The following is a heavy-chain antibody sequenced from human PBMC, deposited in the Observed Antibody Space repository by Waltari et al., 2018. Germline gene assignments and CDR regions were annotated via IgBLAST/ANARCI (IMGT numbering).Heavy chain of an antibody. CDR2: WYRSGST. D-gene: IGHD6-13*01. V-gene: IGHV4-38-2*01. CDR3: ARVSSSWYLGDYFYYGVDV. J-gene: IGHJ6*01. Sequence: VHLQETGPGLVKPSETLSLTCGVPDYSIRSGYFWGWLRQPPGKGLEWIGSWYRSGSTYYNPSLQSRVTISADTSKNQFSLNLTSVTAADTAVYYCARVSSSWYLGDYFYYGVDVWGQGATVTVSS. CDR1: DYSIRSGYF.